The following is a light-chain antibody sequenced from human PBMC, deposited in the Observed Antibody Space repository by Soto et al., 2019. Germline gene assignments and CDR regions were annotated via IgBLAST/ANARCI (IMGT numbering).Light chain of an antibody. J-gene: IGLJ2*01. CDR1: SSDVGGYNY. CDR2: DVN. CDR3: CSYAGTYTWV. Sequence: QSALTQPRSVSGSPGQSVTISCTGTSSDVGGYNYVSWYQQNPGKAPKLMIYDVNQRPSGVPDRFSGSKSGNTASLTISGLQAEDEVDYYCCSYAGTYTWVFGGGTKLTVL. V-gene: IGLV2-11*01.